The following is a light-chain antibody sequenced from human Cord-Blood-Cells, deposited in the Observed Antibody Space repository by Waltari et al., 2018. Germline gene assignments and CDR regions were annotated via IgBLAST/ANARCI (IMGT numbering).Light chain of an antibody. CDR1: SSDVGGYNY. CDR3: CSYAGSYTFVV. V-gene: IGLV2-11*01. CDR2: DVS. J-gene: IGLJ2*01. Sequence: QSALTQPRSVSGSPGQSVTISCTGTSSDVGGYNYVSWYQQHPGKAPKLMSYDVSNRPSGDPDRFSGSKSGNTASLTSSGLQAEDEADYYCCSYAGSYTFVVFGGGTKLTVL.